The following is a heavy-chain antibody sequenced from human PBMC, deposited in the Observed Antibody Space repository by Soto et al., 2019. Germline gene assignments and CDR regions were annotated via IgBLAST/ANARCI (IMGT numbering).Heavy chain of an antibody. CDR1: GGSISNHY. D-gene: IGHD7-27*01. CDR3: TRANWYSEY. V-gene: IGHV4-59*11. CDR2: IYYNGNT. Sequence: SETPSLTCTVSGGSISNHYWSWIRQPPGKGLEWIGYIYYNGNTNYNPPLKSRVTMSVDTSKNQISLKLSSVTAADTAVYYCTRANWYSEYWGQGTLVTVSS. J-gene: IGHJ4*02.